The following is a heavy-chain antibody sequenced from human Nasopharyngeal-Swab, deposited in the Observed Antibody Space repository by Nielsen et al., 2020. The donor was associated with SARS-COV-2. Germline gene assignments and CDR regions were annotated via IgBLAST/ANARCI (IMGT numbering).Heavy chain of an antibody. CDR2: ISSSSSDI. V-gene: IGHV3-21*06. CDR1: GFRDYS. J-gene: IGHJ4*02. D-gene: IGHD2/OR15-2a*01. CDR3: VRDRGYYTFTD. Sequence: GESLKISCVDSGFRDYSMNWVRQAPGKGLEWVSSISSSSSDIYYADSVKGRFTISRDNANNLLYLQMNSLRAEDTAVYYCVRDRGYYTFTDWGQGTLVTVSS.